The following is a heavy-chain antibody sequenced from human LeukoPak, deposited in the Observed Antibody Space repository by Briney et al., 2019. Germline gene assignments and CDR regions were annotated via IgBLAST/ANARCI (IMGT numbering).Heavy chain of an antibody. J-gene: IGHJ4*02. Sequence: GGSLRLSCAVSGFTFSTYSVNWVCQAPGKGLEWVSYIRSSSSTIWYADSVKGRFTISSDSAKSSLYLEMNSLRAEDTAVYFCARDHRWGFDYWGQGTLVTVSS. D-gene: IGHD7-27*01. CDR3: ARDHRWGFDY. V-gene: IGHV3-48*01. CDR2: IRSSSSTI. CDR1: GFTFSTYS.